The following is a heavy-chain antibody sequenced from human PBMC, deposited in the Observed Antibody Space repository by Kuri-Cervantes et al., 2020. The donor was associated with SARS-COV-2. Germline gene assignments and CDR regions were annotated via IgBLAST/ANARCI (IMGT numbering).Heavy chain of an antibody. J-gene: IGHJ4*02. Sequence: GESLKISCAASGFNFSSYWMSWVRQAPGKGLEWVANIKQDGSEKYYVDSVKGRFTISRDNAKNSLYLQMNSLRAEDTAVYYCARSPGDGDYDPFDYWGQGTLVTVSS. CDR2: IKQDGSEK. CDR1: GFNFSSYW. V-gene: IGHV3-7*01. D-gene: IGHD4-17*01. CDR3: ARSPGDGDYDPFDY.